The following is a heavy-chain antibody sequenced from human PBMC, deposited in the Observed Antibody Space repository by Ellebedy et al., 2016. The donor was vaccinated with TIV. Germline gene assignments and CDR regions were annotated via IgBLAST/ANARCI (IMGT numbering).Heavy chain of an antibody. CDR2: IWYDGSDQ. CDR1: GFTFSNFG. V-gene: IGHV3-33*01. J-gene: IGHJ4*02. D-gene: IGHD1-26*01. CDR3: ARGWELVGVYFDY. Sequence: PGGSLRLSCAASGFTFSNFGMHWVRQAPGKGLEWVAVIWYDGSDQYYADSVEGRFTISRDNSKNTLYLQMNSLRADDTAVYYCARGWELVGVYFDYWGQGTLVTVSS.